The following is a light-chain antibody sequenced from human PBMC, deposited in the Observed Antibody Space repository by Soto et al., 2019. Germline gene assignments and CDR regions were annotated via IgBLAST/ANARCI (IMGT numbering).Light chain of an antibody. CDR3: SSYVATSPSV. J-gene: IGLJ1*01. V-gene: IGLV2-11*01. CDR1: GGDVGNYNY. Sequence: QSALTQPPSVSGSPGQSVTISCTGTGGDVGNYNYVSWFQQHPGKAPKLMIYDVTKRPSGVPDRFSGSKSGNTASLTISGLQVEDEAPYYCSSYVATSPSVFGTGTNATV. CDR2: DVT.